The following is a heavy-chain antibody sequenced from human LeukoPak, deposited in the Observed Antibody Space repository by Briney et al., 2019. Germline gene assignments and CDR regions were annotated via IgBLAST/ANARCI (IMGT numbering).Heavy chain of an antibody. J-gene: IGHJ6*03. D-gene: IGHD5-18*01. V-gene: IGHV4-61*02. CDR3: ARDRGYSYGRYYYYYYYMDV. CDR2: IYTSGST. Sequence: SQTLSLTCTVSGGSISSGSYYWSWIRQPAGKGLEWIGRIYTSGSTNYNPSLKTRSTISVDTSKNQFSLKLSSVTAADTAVYYCARDRGYSYGRYYYYYYYMDVWGKGTTVTVSS. CDR1: GGSISSGSYY.